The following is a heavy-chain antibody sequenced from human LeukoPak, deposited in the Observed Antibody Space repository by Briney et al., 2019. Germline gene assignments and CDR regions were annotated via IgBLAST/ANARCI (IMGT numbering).Heavy chain of an antibody. CDR1: GFPFSGFV. Sequence: GALGLSCAGSGFPFSGFVMSWVRQAPGKGLGLVSSISGSGGSTYYADSVKGRFTISRDNSKNLLFLQMNSLRVEDTAVYYCAKSHPKRLELRYWLLDPWGQGTQVTVSS. CDR3: AKSHPKRLELRYWLLDP. CDR2: ISGSGGST. V-gene: IGHV3-23*01. J-gene: IGHJ5*02. D-gene: IGHD1-7*01.